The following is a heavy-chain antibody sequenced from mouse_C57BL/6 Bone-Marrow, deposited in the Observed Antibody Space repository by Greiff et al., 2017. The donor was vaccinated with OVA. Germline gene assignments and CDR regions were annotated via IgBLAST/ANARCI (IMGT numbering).Heavy chain of an antibody. Sequence: VQLQQSGAELVRPGASVKLSCKASGYTFTSYGISWVKQRTGQGLEWIGEIYPRSGNTYYNEKFKGKATLTADKSSRTAYMELRSLTSEDSAVYVYARGGNWDYAMDYWGQGTSVTVSS. D-gene: IGHD4-1*01. CDR3: ARGGNWDYAMDY. CDR1: GYTFTSYG. V-gene: IGHV1-81*01. CDR2: IYPRSGNT. J-gene: IGHJ4*01.